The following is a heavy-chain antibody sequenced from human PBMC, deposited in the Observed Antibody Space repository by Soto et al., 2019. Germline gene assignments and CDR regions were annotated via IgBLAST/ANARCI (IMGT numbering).Heavy chain of an antibody. CDR2: INPNSGGT. D-gene: IGHD6-13*01. V-gene: IGHV1-2*04. CDR3: ARWGLAADGTAPLYGIDV. Sequence: ASVKVSCKASGYTFTGYYMHWVRQAPGQGLEWMGWINPNSGGTNYAQKFQGWVTMTRDTSISTAYMELSRLRSDDTAVYYCARWGLAADGTAPLYGIDVWGQGPTVTVYS. CDR1: GYTFTGYY. J-gene: IGHJ6*02.